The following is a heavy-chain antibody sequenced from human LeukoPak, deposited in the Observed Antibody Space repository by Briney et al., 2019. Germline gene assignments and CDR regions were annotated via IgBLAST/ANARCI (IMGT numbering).Heavy chain of an antibody. Sequence: ASVKVSCKASGGTFSSYAISWVRQAPGQGLEWMGGITPMVDTAKYAQKFQDRVTISTDESARTSYLDMTSLTSEDTAVYYCARGNWSDAFDVWGQGALVTVSS. V-gene: IGHV1-69*05. CDR1: GGTFSSYA. CDR3: ARGNWSDAFDV. D-gene: IGHD1-1*01. J-gene: IGHJ3*01. CDR2: ITPMVDTA.